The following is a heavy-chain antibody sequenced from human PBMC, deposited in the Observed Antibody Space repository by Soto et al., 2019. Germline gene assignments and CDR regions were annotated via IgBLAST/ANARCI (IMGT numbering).Heavy chain of an antibody. V-gene: IGHV1-69*08. CDR1: GGTFGRYT. CDR2: IIPLVGTP. D-gene: IGHD3-9*01. Sequence: QVHLVQSGTEVKKPGSSVKVSCKASGGTFGRYTFNWVRQAPGQGLEWMGRIIPLVGTPNYAQKFQGRVTITAEKSTSTAYMELGRLRSEDSAVYYCASYFPSTDDILAGYYPDGGGWYFDLWGRGTLVTVSS. J-gene: IGHJ2*01. CDR3: ASYFPSTDDILAGYYPDGGGWYFDL.